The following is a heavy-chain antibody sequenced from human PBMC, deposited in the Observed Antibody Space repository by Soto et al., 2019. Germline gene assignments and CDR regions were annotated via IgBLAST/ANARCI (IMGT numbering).Heavy chain of an antibody. CDR3: ARGLRFLEWLPRGLGGMDV. J-gene: IGHJ6*02. D-gene: IGHD3-3*01. Sequence: QVQLQESGPGLVKPSQTLSLTCTVSGGSISSGDYYWSWIRQPPGKGLEWIGYIYYSGSTYYNPSLKSRVTISVDTSKNQFSLKLSSVTAADTAVYYCARGLRFLEWLPRGLGGMDVWGQGTTVTVSS. CDR2: IYYSGST. V-gene: IGHV4-30-4*01. CDR1: GGSISSGDYY.